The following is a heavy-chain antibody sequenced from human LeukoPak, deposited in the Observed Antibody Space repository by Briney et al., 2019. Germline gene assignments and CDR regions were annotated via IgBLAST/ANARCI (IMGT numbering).Heavy chain of an antibody. J-gene: IGHJ4*02. CDR3: ARASQWLAFDN. V-gene: IGHV3-66*01. CDR1: RFTVTSNY. Sequence: GGSLRLSCAASRFTVTSNYMSWVRQAPGKGLEWVSVSYNGDNTNYADSVKGRFNISRDNSKNTLYLQMNSLRAEDTAVYFCARASQWLAFDNWGQGTLVTVSS. D-gene: IGHD6-19*01. CDR2: SYNGDNT.